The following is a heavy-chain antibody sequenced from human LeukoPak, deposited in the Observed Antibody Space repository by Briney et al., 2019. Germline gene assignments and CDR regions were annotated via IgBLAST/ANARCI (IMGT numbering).Heavy chain of an antibody. D-gene: IGHD3-10*01. Sequence: GGSLRLSCAASRFNVNDYWMHWVRQAPGKGLAWVSRINEDGRLTSYAGSVRGRFTIFRDSVENTLHLQMNSLRAEDTAVYYCVKDFGDNSDSWGQGTLVTDSS. CDR2: INEDGRLT. CDR1: RFNVNDYW. CDR3: VKDFGDNSDS. J-gene: IGHJ4*02. V-gene: IGHV3-74*01.